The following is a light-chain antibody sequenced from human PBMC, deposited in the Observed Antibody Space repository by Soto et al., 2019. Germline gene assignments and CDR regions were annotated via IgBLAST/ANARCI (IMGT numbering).Light chain of an antibody. V-gene: IGKV3-20*01. CDR2: AAS. Sequence: EIVFKQLPGTLALAPGGRGTLSCRARQTVRNNYLAWHQQKPGQAPRLLIYAASSRATGIPDRFSGSGSGTDFPINISRLEPEDFAVYYCQQYGSSPRTFGGGTKVDI. CDR1: QTVRNNY. CDR3: QQYGSSPRT. J-gene: IGKJ4*01.